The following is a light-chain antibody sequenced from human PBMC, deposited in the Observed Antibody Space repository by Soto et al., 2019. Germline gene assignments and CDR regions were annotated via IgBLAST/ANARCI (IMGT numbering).Light chain of an antibody. J-gene: IGKJ1*01. CDR3: QQYNNWWT. CDR2: GAS. V-gene: IGKV3-15*01. Sequence: EIVMTQSPATLSVSPGERATLSCRASQSVSSNLAWYQQKPGQDPRLLIYGASTRATGIPARFSGSGSGTEFTLTISSLQSEDFAVYYCQQYNNWWTFGQGTKVEI. CDR1: QSVSSN.